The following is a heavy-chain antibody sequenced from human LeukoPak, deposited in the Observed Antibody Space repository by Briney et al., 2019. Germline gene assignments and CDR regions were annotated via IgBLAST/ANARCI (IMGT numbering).Heavy chain of an antibody. CDR1: GFTFSSYW. CDR2: INSDGSST. D-gene: IGHD6-13*01. V-gene: IGHV3-74*01. Sequence: SGGSLRLSCAASGFTFSSYWMHWVRQAPGKGLVWVSRINSDGSSTSYADSVKGRFTISRDNAKSTLYLQMNSLRAEDTAVYYCARAHSSSWYSLSYYYYYYMDVWGKGTTVTVSS. J-gene: IGHJ6*03. CDR3: ARAHSSSWYSLSYYYYYYMDV.